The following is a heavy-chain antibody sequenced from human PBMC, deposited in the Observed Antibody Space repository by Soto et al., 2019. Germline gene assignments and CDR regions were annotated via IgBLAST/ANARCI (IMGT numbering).Heavy chain of an antibody. CDR3: ARAEDTAMVNSIDY. Sequence: QVQLVESGGGVVQPGRSLRLSCAASGFTFSSYGMHWVRQAPGKGLAWVAVIWYDGSNKYYADSVKGRFTISRDNSKNTLYLQMNSLRAEDTAVYYCARAEDTAMVNSIDYWGQGTLVTVSS. D-gene: IGHD5-18*01. CDR2: IWYDGSNK. V-gene: IGHV3-33*01. J-gene: IGHJ4*02. CDR1: GFTFSSYG.